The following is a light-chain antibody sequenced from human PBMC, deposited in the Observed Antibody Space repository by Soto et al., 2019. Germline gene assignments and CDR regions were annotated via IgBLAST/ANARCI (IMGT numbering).Light chain of an antibody. CDR2: AAS. Sequence: IQLTQSPSSLSASVGDRVTITCRASQGISSYLAWYQQKPGKAPKLLIYAASTLQSGVPSRSRGSGSGTDFTLTIRSLQPEDFATYYCQQLNSFTFGQGTRLEIK. CDR1: QGISSY. V-gene: IGKV1-9*01. CDR3: QQLNSFT. J-gene: IGKJ5*01.